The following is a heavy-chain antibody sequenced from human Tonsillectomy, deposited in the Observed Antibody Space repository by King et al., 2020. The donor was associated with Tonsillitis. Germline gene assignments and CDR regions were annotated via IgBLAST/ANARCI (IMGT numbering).Heavy chain of an antibody. CDR3: ARDKSYYSYYLDA. V-gene: IGHV3-74*01. Sequence: VQLVESGGGLVQPGGSLRLSCVVSGFTFSGYWMHWVRQAPGKGLVWVSRIKNDGTITSYADSVKGRFTISRDNAKNTLYLQMNSLRAEDTAVYYCARDKSYYSYYLDAWGKGTTVSVSS. CDR1: GFTFSGYW. CDR2: IKNDGTIT. J-gene: IGHJ6*03.